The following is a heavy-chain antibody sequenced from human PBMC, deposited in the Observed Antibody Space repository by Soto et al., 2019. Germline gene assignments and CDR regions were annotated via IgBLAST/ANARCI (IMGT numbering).Heavy chain of an antibody. CDR1: GYTFTRYN. V-gene: IGHV1-3*01. CDR2: INAGNGNT. D-gene: IGHD3-10*02. CDR3: AGPKDYVACLDS. J-gene: IGHJ1*01. Sequence: QVQLVQSGAEVKKPGASVRVSCKASGYTFTRYNIHWVRQAPGQRLEWMGWINAGNGNTKYSQKFQGRVTTTRDPSPNKAYLGWSRLISEDTPVYYCAGPKDYVACLDSWGQGTLVTVSS.